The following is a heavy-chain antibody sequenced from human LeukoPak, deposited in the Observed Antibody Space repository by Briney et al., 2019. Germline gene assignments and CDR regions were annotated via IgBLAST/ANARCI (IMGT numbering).Heavy chain of an antibody. CDR2: INPSGGST. CDR3: ARDRPLGDAFDI. V-gene: IGHV1-46*01. Sequence: ASVKVSCKASGYTFTNYYMHWVRQAPGQGLEWMGIINPSGGSTSYAQKFQGRITMTRDTSTSTVYMDLSSLRSEDTAVYYCARDRPLGDAFDIWGQGTMVTVSS. CDR1: GYTFTNYY. J-gene: IGHJ3*02. D-gene: IGHD3-16*01.